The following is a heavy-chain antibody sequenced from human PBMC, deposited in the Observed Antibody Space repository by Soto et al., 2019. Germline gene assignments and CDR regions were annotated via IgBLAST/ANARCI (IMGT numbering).Heavy chain of an antibody. V-gene: IGHV4-59*01. Sequence: SETLSLTCTVSGGSISSYYWSWIRQPPGKGLEWIGYIYYSGSTNYNPSLKSRVTISVDTSKNQFSLKLSSVTAADTAVYYCARHPSVRGVIPYYFYYWGQGTLVTVSS. CDR1: GGSISSYY. D-gene: IGHD3-10*01. CDR2: IYYSGST. CDR3: ARHPSVRGVIPYYFYY. J-gene: IGHJ4*02.